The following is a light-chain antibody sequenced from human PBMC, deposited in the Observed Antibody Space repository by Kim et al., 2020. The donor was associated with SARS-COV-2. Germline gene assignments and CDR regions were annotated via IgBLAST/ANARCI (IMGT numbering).Light chain of an antibody. CDR1: SSDVGDYNY. V-gene: IGLV2-14*01. CDR3: SSYTSSGTPPYV. Sequence: QSALTQPASVSGSPGQSITISCTGTSSDVGDYNYVSWYQQQPGKAPKLMIYDVSKRPSGVSNHFSGSKSGDTASLTISGLQAEDEADYYCSSYTSSGTPPYVFGTGTKVTVL. CDR2: DVS. J-gene: IGLJ1*01.